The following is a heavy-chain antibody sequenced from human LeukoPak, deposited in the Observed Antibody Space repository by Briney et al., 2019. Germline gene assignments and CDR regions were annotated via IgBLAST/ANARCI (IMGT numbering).Heavy chain of an antibody. CDR1: GGSISSGSYY. CDR3: ARGRKSADY. V-gene: IGHV4-61*01. CDR2: IYYSGST. J-gene: IGHJ4*02. Sequence: SQTLSLTCTVSGGSISSGSYYWSWIRQPPGKGLEWIGYIYYSGSTNYNPSLKSRVTISVDTSRNQFSLKLSPVTAADTAVYYCARGRKSADYWGQGTLVTVSS.